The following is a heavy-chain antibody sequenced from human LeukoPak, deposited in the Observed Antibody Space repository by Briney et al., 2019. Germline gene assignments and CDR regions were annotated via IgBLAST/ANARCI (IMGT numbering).Heavy chain of an antibody. D-gene: IGHD5-18*01. CDR2: INPSGGST. Sequence: GASVKVSCKASGYTLTSYYMHWVRQAPGQGLEWMGIINPSGGSTSYAQKFQGRVTMTRDTSTSTVYMELSSLRSEDTAVYYCARVQVVDTAMVTSDYWGQGTLVTVSS. CDR1: GYTLTSYY. J-gene: IGHJ4*02. V-gene: IGHV1-46*01. CDR3: ARVQVVDTAMVTSDY.